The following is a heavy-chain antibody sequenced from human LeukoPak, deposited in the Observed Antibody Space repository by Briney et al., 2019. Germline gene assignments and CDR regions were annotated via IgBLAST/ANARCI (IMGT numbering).Heavy chain of an antibody. V-gene: IGHV3-23*01. Sequence: GGSLRLSCAASGFTFSSYAMSWVRQAPGKGLEWVSAISGSGGSTYYADSVKGRFTISRDNSKNPLYLQMNSLRAEDTAVYYCAKTVRLLNAFDYWGQGTLVTVSS. J-gene: IGHJ4*02. CDR2: ISGSGGST. CDR1: GFTFSSYA. D-gene: IGHD4-17*01. CDR3: AKTVRLLNAFDY.